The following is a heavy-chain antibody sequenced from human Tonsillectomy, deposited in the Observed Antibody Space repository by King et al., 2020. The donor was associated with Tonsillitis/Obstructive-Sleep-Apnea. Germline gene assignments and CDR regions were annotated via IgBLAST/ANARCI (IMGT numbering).Heavy chain of an antibody. D-gene: IGHD3-16*02. CDR2: FDPEDGET. Sequence: QLVQSGAEVKKPGASVKVSCKVSGYTLTELSMHWVRQAPGKGLEWMGGFDPEDGETIYAQKFQGRVTMTEDTSTDTAYMELSSLRSEDTAVYYCATAGVVGLGRADYVWGSYRYTGAYWGQGTLVTVSS. CDR1: GYTLTELS. J-gene: IGHJ4*02. CDR3: ATAGVVGLGRADYVWGSYRYTGAY. V-gene: IGHV1-24*01.